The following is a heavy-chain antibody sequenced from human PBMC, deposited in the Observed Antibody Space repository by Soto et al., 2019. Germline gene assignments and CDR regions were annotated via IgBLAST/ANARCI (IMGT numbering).Heavy chain of an antibody. CDR3: ASLRNFYDGSAYFDY. Sequence: SETLSLTCTVSCGSISSGDYYWSWIRQPPGKGLEWIGYIYYSGSSSYNPSLKSRVTISLDTSKNQFSLNLNSVTAADTAVYYCASLRNFYDGSAYFDYWGQGTRVTVSS. V-gene: IGHV4-30-4*01. D-gene: IGHD3-22*01. CDR2: IYYSGSS. J-gene: IGHJ4*02. CDR1: CGSISSGDYY.